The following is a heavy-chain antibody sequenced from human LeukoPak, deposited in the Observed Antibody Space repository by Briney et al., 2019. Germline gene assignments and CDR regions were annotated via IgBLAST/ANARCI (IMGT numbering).Heavy chain of an antibody. J-gene: IGHJ4*02. V-gene: IGHV3-64D*09. CDR1: GFTFSYYA. CDR3: AKGPTYDSLPYYFDD. Sequence: GGSLRLSCSASGFTFSYYAMHWVRQAAGKGLEFVSGISSNGGSTYYVDSLKGRFTVSRDNSNNTLYLQMSSLRAEDTAIYYCAKGPTYDSLPYYFDDWGQGTLVTVSS. CDR2: ISSNGGST. D-gene: IGHD3-22*01.